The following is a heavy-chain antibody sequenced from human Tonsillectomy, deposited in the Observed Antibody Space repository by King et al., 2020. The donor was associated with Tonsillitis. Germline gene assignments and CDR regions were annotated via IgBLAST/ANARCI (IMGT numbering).Heavy chain of an antibody. CDR3: ARDQYVDSWNWFDP. V-gene: IGHV4-59*01. CDR1: GGSISTYY. J-gene: IGHJ5*02. D-gene: IGHD6-13*01. CDR2: IYYRGFT. Sequence: QLQESGPGLVKPSETLSLTCTVSGGSISTYYWSWIRKPPGKGLEWFGYIYYRGFTNYNPPLKNRVAISVDTSKNQFSLKLSSVTAADTAMYYCARDQYVDSWNWFDPWGRGILVTVSS.